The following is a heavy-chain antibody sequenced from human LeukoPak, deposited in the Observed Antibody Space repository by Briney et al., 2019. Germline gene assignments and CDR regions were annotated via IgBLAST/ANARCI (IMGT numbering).Heavy chain of an antibody. J-gene: IGHJ4*02. CDR1: GYTFTSYD. V-gene: IGHV1-8*01. Sequence: GASVTVSCMASGYTFTSYDINWVRQAPGQGLEWMGWMNPNSGNTGYAQKFQGRVTMTKNTSISTAYMELSSLRSEDTAVYYCAKDSLNYYDSSGYGYWGQGTLVTVSS. CDR3: AKDSLNYYDSSGYGY. D-gene: IGHD3-22*01. CDR2: MNPNSGNT.